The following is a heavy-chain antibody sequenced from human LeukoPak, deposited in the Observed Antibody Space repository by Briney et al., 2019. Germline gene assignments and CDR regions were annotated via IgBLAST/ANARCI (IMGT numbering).Heavy chain of an antibody. V-gene: IGHV3-23*01. CDR1: GFTFSSYA. CDR3: AKDPYYYDSSALEVAFDI. Sequence: GESLRLSFAAPGFTFSSYAMSWVRQAPGKGPEWVSAISGSGGSTYYADSVKGRFTISRDNSKNTLYLQMNSLRAEDTAVYYCAKDPYYYDSSALEVAFDIWGQGTMVTVSS. CDR2: ISGSGGST. D-gene: IGHD3-22*01. J-gene: IGHJ3*02.